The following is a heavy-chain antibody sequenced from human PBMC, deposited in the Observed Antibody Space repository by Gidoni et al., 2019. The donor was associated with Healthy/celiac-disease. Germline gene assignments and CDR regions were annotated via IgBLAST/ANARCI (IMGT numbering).Heavy chain of an antibody. V-gene: IGHV3-30*18. CDR2: ISYDGSNK. CDR3: AKAPYSGYDFGMDV. D-gene: IGHD5-12*01. CDR1: GFTFSRYG. Sequence: QVQLVESGGGVVQPGRSLRLSCPPPGFTFSRYGMHWVRQAPGKGLEWVAVISYDGSNKYYADSVKGRFTISRDNSKNTLYLQMNSLRAEDTAVYYCAKAPYSGYDFGMDVWGQGTTVTVSS. J-gene: IGHJ6*02.